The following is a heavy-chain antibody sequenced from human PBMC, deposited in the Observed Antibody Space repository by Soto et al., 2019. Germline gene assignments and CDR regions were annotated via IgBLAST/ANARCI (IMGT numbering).Heavy chain of an antibody. Sequence: QVQLQESGPGLVKPSGTLSLTCSVSGDSISSGNWWTWVRQPPGKGLEWIGEIYHSGSTNYSPSLKSRVTISVDKSKNQFSLKLTSVTAADTAVYYCARELNYGGNAGYFDYWGQGTLVTVS. CDR2: IYHSGST. CDR3: ARELNYGGNAGYFDY. V-gene: IGHV4-4*02. D-gene: IGHD4-17*01. CDR1: GDSISSGNW. J-gene: IGHJ4*02.